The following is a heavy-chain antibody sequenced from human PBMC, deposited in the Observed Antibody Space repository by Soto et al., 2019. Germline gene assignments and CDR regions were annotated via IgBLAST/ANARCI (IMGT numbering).Heavy chain of an antibody. V-gene: IGHV1-69*13. CDR2: IIPIFGTA. Sequence: SLKVSCKASGGTFSSYAISWVRQAPGQGLEWMGGIIPIFGTANYAQKFQGRVTITADESTSTAYMELSSLRSEDTAVYYCERDQGSSPGQLIFDYWGQGTLVNVSS. D-gene: IGHD6-6*01. J-gene: IGHJ4*02. CDR3: ERDQGSSPGQLIFDY. CDR1: GGTFSSYA.